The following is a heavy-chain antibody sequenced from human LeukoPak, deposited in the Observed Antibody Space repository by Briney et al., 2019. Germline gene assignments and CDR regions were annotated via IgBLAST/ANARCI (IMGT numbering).Heavy chain of an antibody. CDR3: ARGDVYSSASDY. Sequence: SETLSLTCTVSGGSISSYYWSWIRQPPGKGLEWIGYIYYSGSTNYNPSLKSRVTISVDTSKNQFSLKLSSVTAADTALYYCARGDVYSSASDYWGQGTLATVSS. D-gene: IGHD6-19*01. CDR1: GGSISSYY. CDR2: IYYSGST. J-gene: IGHJ4*02. V-gene: IGHV4-59*08.